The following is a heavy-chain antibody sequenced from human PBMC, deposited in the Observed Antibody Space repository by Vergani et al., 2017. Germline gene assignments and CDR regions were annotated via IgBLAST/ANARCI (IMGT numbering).Heavy chain of an antibody. Sequence: LQLVESGPGLVKPSETLTLTCAVSDASIMTNPYWGWFRQSPGKGLEWIGCIHHSGDTHYNSSLKSRVSISIVSSSKFSLSLTSVTAADTAIYYCARRRGSGGFFPASYFYGMDVWGHGTAVTVSS. J-gene: IGHJ6*02. D-gene: IGHD3-10*01. CDR3: ARRRGSGGFFPASYFYGMDV. CDR1: DASIMTNPY. CDR2: IHHSGDT. V-gene: IGHV4-38-2*01.